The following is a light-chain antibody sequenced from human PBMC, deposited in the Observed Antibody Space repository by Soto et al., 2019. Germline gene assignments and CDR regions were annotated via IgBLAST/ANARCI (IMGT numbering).Light chain of an antibody. Sequence: DIVMTQSPDSLAVSLGERATINCKSSQNVLYSSNNKHYVGWYQQKPGQPPKLLIYWASTRESGVPDRFSGSGSGTDFTLSTISLQAEDVAVYYCQQYYNTPLTFGGGTKVEIK. CDR2: WAS. J-gene: IGKJ4*01. V-gene: IGKV4-1*01. CDR3: QQYYNTPLT. CDR1: QNVLYSSNNKHY.